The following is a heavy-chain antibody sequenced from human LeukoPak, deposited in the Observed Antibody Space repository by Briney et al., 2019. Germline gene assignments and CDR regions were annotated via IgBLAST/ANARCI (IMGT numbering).Heavy chain of an antibody. V-gene: IGHV3-23*01. CDR2: IRHSGDKT. CDR1: GFTFSSYD. Sequence: GGALRLSCAVSGFTFSSYDMTWVRQAPRKGLECVSSIRHSGDKTYYADSAKGRFPISRDNSKNTLYLQMNSLRAEDTAMYYCVKDQVDYWGQGTLVTVSS. CDR3: VKDQVDY. J-gene: IGHJ4*02.